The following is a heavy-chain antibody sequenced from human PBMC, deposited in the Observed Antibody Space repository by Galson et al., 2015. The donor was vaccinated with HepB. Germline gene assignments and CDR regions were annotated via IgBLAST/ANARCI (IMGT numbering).Heavy chain of an antibody. CDR2: IIPISGTA. CDR1: GGTFSSYA. CDR3: ARVQLAGDGYNYWYFDY. V-gene: IGHV1-69*13. Sequence: SVKVSCKASGGTFSSYAISWVRQAPGQGLEWMGGIIPISGTANYAQKFQGRVTITADESTSTAYMELSSLRSEDTAVYYCARVQLAGDGYNYWYFDYWGQGTLVTVSS. D-gene: IGHD5-24*01. J-gene: IGHJ4*02.